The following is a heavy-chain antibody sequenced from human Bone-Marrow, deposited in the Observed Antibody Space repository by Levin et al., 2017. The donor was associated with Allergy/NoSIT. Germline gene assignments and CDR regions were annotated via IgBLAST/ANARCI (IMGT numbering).Heavy chain of an antibody. CDR1: GGSIRSANDY. CDR3: AKTVTTKTNWFDP. J-gene: IGHJ5*02. Sequence: SQTLSLTCTVSGGSIRSANDYWGWIRQPPGKGLQWIGSIQYSGNTYYNPSLKSRVTISVDTSKNQFSLKVNSVTAADTAVYYCAKTVTTKTNWFDPWGQGTLVTVSS. D-gene: IGHD4-17*01. CDR2: IQYSGNT. V-gene: IGHV4-39*01.